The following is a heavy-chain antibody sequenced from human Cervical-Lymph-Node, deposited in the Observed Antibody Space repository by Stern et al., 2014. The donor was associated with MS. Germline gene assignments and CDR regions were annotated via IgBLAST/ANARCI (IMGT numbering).Heavy chain of an antibody. CDR2: IHPVQGGT. CDR1: GYTFTDYY. J-gene: IGHJ6*02. V-gene: IGHV1-2*02. CDR3: ARTKTVTTYYGMDV. D-gene: IGHD4-17*01. Sequence: QDQLVQSGAEVKKPGASVKVSCKASGYTFTDYYLHWVRQAPGQGLEWMGWIHPVQGGTNSAQKFQGRVTMTRNTAISTAYMELSRLTSDDTAVYYCARTKTVTTYYGMDVWGQGTTVTVSS.